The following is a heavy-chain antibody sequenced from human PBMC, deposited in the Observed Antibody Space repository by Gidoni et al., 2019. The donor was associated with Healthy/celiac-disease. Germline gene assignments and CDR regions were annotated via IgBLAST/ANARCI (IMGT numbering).Heavy chain of an antibody. D-gene: IGHD1-20*01. CDR3: AHSEITATYWYFDL. CDR1: GFSLSTSGVG. CDR2: IYWNDDK. V-gene: IGHV2-5*01. Sequence: QITLKESGPTLVKPTQTLTLTCTFSGFSLSTSGVGVGWIRQPPGKALEWLALIYWNDDKRYSPSLKSRLTITKDTSKNQVVLTMTNMDPVDTATYYCAHSEITATYWYFDLWGRGTLVTVSS. J-gene: IGHJ2*01.